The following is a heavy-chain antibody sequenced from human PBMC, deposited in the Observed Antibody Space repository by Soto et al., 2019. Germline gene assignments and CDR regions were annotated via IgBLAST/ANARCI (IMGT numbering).Heavy chain of an antibody. D-gene: IGHD5-12*01. J-gene: IGHJ6*02. V-gene: IGHV3-30-3*01. CDR3: ARDYYRFNSGYGFSMDV. CDR1: GLTFRSYA. CDR2: ISYDGSNK. Sequence: GRPLRLSSTAAGLTFRSYAMHWVRKAPGKGLEWVAVISYDGSNKYYADSVKGRFTISRDNSKNTLYLQMNSLRAEDTAVYYCARDYYRFNSGYGFSMDVWGQGTTVTVSS.